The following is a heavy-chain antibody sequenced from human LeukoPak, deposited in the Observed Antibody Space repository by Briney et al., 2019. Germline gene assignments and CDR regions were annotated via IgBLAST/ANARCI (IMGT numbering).Heavy chain of an antibody. Sequence: GSLRLSCAASGFTFSSYAMSWVRQAPGKGLEWIGYIYYSGSTNYNPSLKSRVTISVDTSKNQFSLKLSSVTAADTAVYYCARGLDIAFDIWGQGTMVTVSS. J-gene: IGHJ3*02. CDR2: IYYSGST. V-gene: IGHV4-59*01. CDR3: ARGLDIAFDI. D-gene: IGHD2-2*03. CDR1: GFTFSSYA.